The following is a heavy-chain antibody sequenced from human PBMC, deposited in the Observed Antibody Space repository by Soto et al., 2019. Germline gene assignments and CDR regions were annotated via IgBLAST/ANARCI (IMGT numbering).Heavy chain of an antibody. CDR1: GGSFSGYY. CDR2: INHSGST. CDR3: ARNQYYDFWSGFTSVRWWFDP. Sequence: PSETLSLTCAVYGGSFSGYYWSWIRQPPGKGLEWIGEINHSGSTNYNPSFKSRVTISVDTSKNQFSLKLSSVTAADTAVYYCARNQYYDFWSGFTSVRWWFDPWGQGTLVTVS. D-gene: IGHD3-3*01. J-gene: IGHJ5*02. V-gene: IGHV4-34*01.